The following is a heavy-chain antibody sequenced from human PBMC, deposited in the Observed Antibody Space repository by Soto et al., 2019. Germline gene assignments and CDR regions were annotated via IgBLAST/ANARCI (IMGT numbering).Heavy chain of an antibody. D-gene: IGHD5-12*01. V-gene: IGHV3-73*01. CDR2: IRSKANSYAT. CDR1: GFTFSGSA. Sequence: GGSLRLYCAASGFTFSGSAMHWVRQASGKGLEWVGRIRSKANSYATEYAASVKGRFTISRDDSKNTAYLQMNSLKTEDTAVYYCTRRTNQLERDGYNYYYYGMDVWGQGTTVTGSS. CDR3: TRRTNQLERDGYNYYYYGMDV. J-gene: IGHJ6*02.